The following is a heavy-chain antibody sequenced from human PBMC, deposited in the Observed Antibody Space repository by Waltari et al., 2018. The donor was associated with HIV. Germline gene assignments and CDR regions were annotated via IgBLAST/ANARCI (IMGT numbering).Heavy chain of an antibody. V-gene: IGHV3-7*01. D-gene: IGHD1-26*01. CDR1: GYGFGSHW. CDR3: TRCGTSLTPYYYYGMDV. J-gene: IGHJ6*02. Sequence: EVQLVESGGGLVQPGGSLRLSCAASGYGFGSHWLSWVRQAPGGGREWVASIKQEGSGTHYGDSGGGRFTIYRDNAKNSLFLEMISLRAEDTAVYYCTRCGTSLTPYYYYGMDVWGQGTTVTVSS. CDR2: IKQEGSGT.